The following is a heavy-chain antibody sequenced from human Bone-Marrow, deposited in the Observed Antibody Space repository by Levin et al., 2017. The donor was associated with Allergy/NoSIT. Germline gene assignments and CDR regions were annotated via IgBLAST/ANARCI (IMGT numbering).Heavy chain of an antibody. V-gene: IGHV4-30-2*01. Sequence: SQTLSLTCAVSGGSIINGGYSWNWIRQPPGKGLEWIGYIYHTGSTYYNPSLKSRVTISVDMSENQFSLKLSSVTAADTAVYYCARANEGALDYWGQGTLVTVSS. D-gene: IGHD1-1*01. CDR3: ARANEGALDY. CDR1: GGSIINGGYS. CDR2: IYHTGST. J-gene: IGHJ4*02.